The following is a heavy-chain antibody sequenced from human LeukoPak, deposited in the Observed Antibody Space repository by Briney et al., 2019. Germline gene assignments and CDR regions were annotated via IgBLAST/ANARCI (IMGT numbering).Heavy chain of an antibody. J-gene: IGHJ4*02. Sequence: SETLSLTCTVSGGSISSGDYYWSWIRQPPGKGLEWIGYIYYSGSTYYNPSLKSRVTISVDTSKNQFSLKLSSVTVADSAVYYCARVIAAAGTTSSYYFDYWGQGTLVTVSS. CDR2: IYYSGST. V-gene: IGHV4-30-4*01. CDR3: ARVIAAAGTTSSYYFDY. CDR1: GGSISSGDYY. D-gene: IGHD6-13*01.